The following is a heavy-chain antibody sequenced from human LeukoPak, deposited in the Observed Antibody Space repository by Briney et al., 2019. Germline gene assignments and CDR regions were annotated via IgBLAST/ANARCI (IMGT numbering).Heavy chain of an antibody. J-gene: IGHJ3*02. CDR2: IDPSDSYT. CDR3: ARHQAGTNPDAFDI. V-gene: IGHV5-10-1*01. CDR1: GYSFTSYW. D-gene: IGHD1-7*01. Sequence: GESLKISCKGSGYSFTSYWVSWVRQMPGKGLEWMGRIDPSDSYTNYSPSFQGHVTISADKSISTAYLQWSSLKASDTAMYYCARHQAGTNPDAFDIWGQGTMVTVSS.